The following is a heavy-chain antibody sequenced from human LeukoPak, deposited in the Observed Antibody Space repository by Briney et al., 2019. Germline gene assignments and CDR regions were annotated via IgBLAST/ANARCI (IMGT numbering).Heavy chain of an antibody. Sequence: GGSLRLSCAASGFTFSSYSMNWVRQAPGKGLEGVSSIGTTSNSMYYADSLKGRFTISRDNAESSLYLQLNSLRVEDTAVYFCAREGITAMADAWNDYWGQGTLVTVSS. CDR3: AREGITAMADAWNDY. J-gene: IGHJ4*02. D-gene: IGHD5-18*01. V-gene: IGHV3-21*01. CDR2: IGTTSNSM. CDR1: GFTFSSYS.